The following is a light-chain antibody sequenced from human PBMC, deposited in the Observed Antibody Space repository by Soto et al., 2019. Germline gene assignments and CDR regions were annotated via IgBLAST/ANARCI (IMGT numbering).Light chain of an antibody. J-gene: IGLJ2*01. V-gene: IGLV2-8*01. CDR3: SSYAGNDNLV. Sequence: QSVLTQPPSASGSPGQSVTISCTGTSGDVGNYNFVSWYQHHPGKAPKLMIYEVTKRPSGVPDRFSGSKSGNTASLTVSGLQADDEADYYCSSYAGNDNLVFGGGTKVTVL. CDR2: EVT. CDR1: SGDVGNYNF.